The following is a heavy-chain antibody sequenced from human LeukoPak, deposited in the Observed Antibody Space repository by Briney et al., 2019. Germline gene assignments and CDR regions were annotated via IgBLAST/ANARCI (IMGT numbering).Heavy chain of an antibody. CDR1: GYTFTSNY. J-gene: IGHJ4*02. V-gene: IGHV1-46*01. CDR3: ARDQEGFYY. Sequence: ASVKVSCKASGYTFTSNYIHWVRQAPGQGLEWMGMIYPRDGSTSYAQKFQGRVTVTRDTSTSTVHMELSGLRSEDTAVYYCARDQEGFYYWGQGTLVTVSS. CDR2: IYPRDGST.